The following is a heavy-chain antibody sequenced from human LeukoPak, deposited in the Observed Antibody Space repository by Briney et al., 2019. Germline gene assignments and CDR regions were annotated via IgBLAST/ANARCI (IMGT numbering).Heavy chain of an antibody. J-gene: IGHJ4*02. D-gene: IGHD2-2*01. CDR3: ARAVIVVPAAATYFDY. Sequence: GRSLRLSCAASGFTFSSYAMHWVRQAPGKGLEWVAVISHDGSNKYYADSVKGRFTISRDNSKNTLYLQMNSLRAEDTAVYYCARAVIVVPAAATYFDYWGQGTLVTVSS. CDR2: ISHDGSNK. V-gene: IGHV3-30-3*01. CDR1: GFTFSSYA.